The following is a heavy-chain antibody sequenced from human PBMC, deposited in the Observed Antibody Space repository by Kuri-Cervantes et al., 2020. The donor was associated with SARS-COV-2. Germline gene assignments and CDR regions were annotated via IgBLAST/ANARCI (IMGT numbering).Heavy chain of an antibody. CDR2: ISSNGGST. D-gene: IGHD3-3*01. CDR3: VRESMTIFGRGYFDS. CDR1: GFTFSSYA. Sequence: GESLKISSSASGFTFSSYAMHWVRQAPGKGLEYVSAISSNGGSTYYADSVKGRFTISRDNSKNTLYLQMNSLRAEDTAVYYCVRESMTIFGRGYFDSWGQGTLVTVSS. V-gene: IGHV3-64D*09. J-gene: IGHJ4*02.